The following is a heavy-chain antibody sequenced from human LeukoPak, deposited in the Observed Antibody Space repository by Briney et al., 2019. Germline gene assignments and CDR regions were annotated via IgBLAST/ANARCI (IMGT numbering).Heavy chain of an antibody. CDR1: GFRFSSYG. D-gene: IGHD3-10*01. J-gene: IGHJ4*02. CDR3: AKDGGVWFGESNDY. CDR2: ISYDESNK. V-gene: IGHV3-30*18. Sequence: GGSLRLSCAASGFRFSSYGMHWVRQAPGKGLEWVAVISYDESNKFYEDSVKGRFTISRDNSKNTLYLQMNSLRAEDTAVYYCAKDGGVWFGESNDYWGQGTLVTVSS.